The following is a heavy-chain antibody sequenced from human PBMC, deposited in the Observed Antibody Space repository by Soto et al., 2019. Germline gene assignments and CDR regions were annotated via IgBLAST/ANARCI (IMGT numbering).Heavy chain of an antibody. CDR3: ARDKGSSYGLRTI. CDR2: IYYSGST. D-gene: IGHD5-18*01. Sequence: SETLSLTCTVSGGSISSGVYYWSWIRQHPGKGLEWIGYIYYSGSTYYNPSLKSRVTISVDTSKNQFSLKLSSVTAADTAVYYCARDKGSSYGLRTIWGQGTLVTVSS. V-gene: IGHV4-31*03. J-gene: IGHJ4*02. CDR1: GGSISSGVYY.